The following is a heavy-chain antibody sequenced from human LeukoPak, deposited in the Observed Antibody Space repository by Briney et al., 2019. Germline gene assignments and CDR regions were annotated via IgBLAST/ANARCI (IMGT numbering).Heavy chain of an antibody. D-gene: IGHD6-13*01. CDR1: GFTFSNYW. J-gene: IGHJ4*02. V-gene: IGHV3-7*03. Sequence: PGGSLRLSCVASGFTFSNYWMNWVRQAPGKRLDWVANIKQDGSEKYYVDSVKGRFTVSRDNAKNSLYLQMNSLRAEDTAVYYCVRAIGVAECYWGQGTLVTVSS. CDR3: VRAIGVAECY. CDR2: IKQDGSEK.